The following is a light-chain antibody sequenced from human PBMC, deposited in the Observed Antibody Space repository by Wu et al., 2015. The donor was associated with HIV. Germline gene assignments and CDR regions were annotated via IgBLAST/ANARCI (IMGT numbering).Light chain of an antibody. CDR1: QSVSNSY. V-gene: IGKV3-20*01. J-gene: IGKJ4*01. CDR3: QQYGSSPLT. CDR2: GAS. Sequence: EIVLTQSPGTLSLSPGERATLSCRASQSVSNSYLAWYQQKPGQSPRLLIYGASSRATGIPDRFSGSGSGTDFTLTISRLEPEDFALYFCQQYGSSPLTFGGGPRWRSN.